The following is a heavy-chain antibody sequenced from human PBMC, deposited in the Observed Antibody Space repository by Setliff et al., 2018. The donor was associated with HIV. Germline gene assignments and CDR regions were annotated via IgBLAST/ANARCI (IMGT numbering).Heavy chain of an antibody. CDR3: VRPYYDILTGSLAIYDY. J-gene: IGHJ4*02. CDR2: ISAYNGNT. D-gene: IGHD3-9*01. Sequence: ASVKVSCKTSGYTFGSHGISWVRQAPGQGLEWMGWISAYNGNTNYAQKFQGRVTMTRDTSTNTAYMGVRSLRPEDMVVYSCVRPYYDILTGSLAIYDYWGQGTLVTVSS. V-gene: IGHV1-18*03. CDR1: GYTFGSHG.